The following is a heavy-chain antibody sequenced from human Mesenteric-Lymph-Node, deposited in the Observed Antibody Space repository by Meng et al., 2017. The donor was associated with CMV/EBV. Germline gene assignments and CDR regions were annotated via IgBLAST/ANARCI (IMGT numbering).Heavy chain of an antibody. CDR1: GFPFSSFT. J-gene: IGHJ4*02. CDR3: ARIGVIASTDYFDY. D-gene: IGHD2-15*01. Sequence: GESLKISCAVSGFPFSSFTVSWVRQAPGKGLEWVSSISGSGTYISYADSVQGRFTISKDNAKNSLYLQMNSLRAEDTAVYYCARIGVIASTDYFDYWGQGTLVTVSS. CDR2: ISGSGTYI. V-gene: IGHV3-21*01.